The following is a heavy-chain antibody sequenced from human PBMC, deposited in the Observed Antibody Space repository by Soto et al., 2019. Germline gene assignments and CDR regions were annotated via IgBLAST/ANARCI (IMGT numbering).Heavy chain of an antibody. D-gene: IGHD5-18*01. V-gene: IGHV1-2*02. CDR1: GYPFTGPY. J-gene: IGHJ6*02. Sequence: QAQLVQSGTEVKKPGASVKVSCKASGYPFTGPYIYWVRQAPGQGLEWMGWINPSSGGTEFAEKFQGRVTVTRDTSIRTVFLELNSLTSDDTGVYFCARDFRTYSYGVDVWGQGTAVTVSS. CDR2: INPSSGGT. CDR3: ARDFRTYSYGVDV.